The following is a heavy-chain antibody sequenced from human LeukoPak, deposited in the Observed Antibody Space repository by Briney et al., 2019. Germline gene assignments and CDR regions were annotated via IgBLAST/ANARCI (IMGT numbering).Heavy chain of an antibody. V-gene: IGHV4-59*01. CDR1: GGSITSY. CDR2: IYYSGST. J-gene: IGHJ3*02. CDR3: ARSGDYDYVWGSYRDAFDI. Sequence: SETLSLTCTVSGGSITSYWSWIRQPPGKGLEWIGYIYYSGSTNYNPSLKSRVTMSMDTSKNQFSLKLSSVTAADTAVYYCARSGDYDYVWGSYRDAFDIWGQGTMVTVSS. D-gene: IGHD3-16*02.